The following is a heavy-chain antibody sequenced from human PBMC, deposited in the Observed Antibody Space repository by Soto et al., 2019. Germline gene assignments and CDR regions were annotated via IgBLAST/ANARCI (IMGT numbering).Heavy chain of an antibody. V-gene: IGHV3-23*01. D-gene: IGHD3-9*01. CDR3: AKRTGYDILTGYYRPYYYYGMDV. CDR2: IAGNGGIL. Sequence: PGESLKISCVAPGFTFSNYVMSWVRQAPGKGLECVAAIAGNGGILYYTDSVKGRFGISRDNSKNTLHLQMNSLRAEDTAVYCCAKRTGYDILTGYYRPYYYYGMDVWGQGTTVTVSS. CDR1: GFTFSNYV. J-gene: IGHJ6*02.